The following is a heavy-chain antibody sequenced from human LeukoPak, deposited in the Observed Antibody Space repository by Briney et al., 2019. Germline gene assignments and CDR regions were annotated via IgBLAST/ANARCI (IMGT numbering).Heavy chain of an antibody. CDR2: IYYSGST. Sequence: KPSETLSLTCTVSGGSISSHYWSWIRQPPGKGLEWIGYIYYSGSTNYNPSLKSRVTISVDTSKNQFSLKLSSVTAADTAVYYCARDRAITIFGVVISAGYFDYWGQGTLVTVSS. D-gene: IGHD3-3*01. CDR1: GGSISSHY. CDR3: ARDRAITIFGVVISAGYFDY. V-gene: IGHV4-59*11. J-gene: IGHJ4*02.